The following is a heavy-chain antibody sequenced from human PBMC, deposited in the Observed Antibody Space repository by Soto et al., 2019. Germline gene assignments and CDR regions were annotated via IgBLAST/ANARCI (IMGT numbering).Heavy chain of an antibody. D-gene: IGHD3-3*02. J-gene: IGHJ3*02. Sequence: PSETLSLTCTVSGGSISSGGYYWSWIRQHPGKGPEWIGYIYYSGSTYYNPSLKSRVTISVDTSKNQFSLKLSSVTAADTAVYYCASPGHFRGGVDAFDIWGQGTMVTVSS. CDR3: ASPGHFRGGVDAFDI. V-gene: IGHV4-31*03. CDR1: GGSISSGGYY. CDR2: IYYSGST.